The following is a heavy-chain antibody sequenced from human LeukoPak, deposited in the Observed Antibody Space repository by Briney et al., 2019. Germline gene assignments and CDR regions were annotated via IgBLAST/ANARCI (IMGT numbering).Heavy chain of an antibody. D-gene: IGHD1-20*01. CDR2: ISSSSSYI. CDR3: AKVKWKPIGYFDY. V-gene: IGHV3-21*04. CDR1: GFTFSSYS. Sequence: PGGSLRLSCAASGFTFSSYSMNWVRQAPGKGLEWVSSISSSSSYIYYADSVKGRFTNSRDDSKNTLFLQMNSLRAEDTAVYFCAKVKWKPIGYFDYWGQGTLVTVSS. J-gene: IGHJ4*02.